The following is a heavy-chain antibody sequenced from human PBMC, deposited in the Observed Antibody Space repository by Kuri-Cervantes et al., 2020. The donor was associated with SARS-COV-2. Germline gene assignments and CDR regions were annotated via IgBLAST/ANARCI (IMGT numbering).Heavy chain of an antibody. CDR2: INHSGST. CDR1: GGSFSAYY. D-gene: IGHD3-10*01. J-gene: IGHJ4*01. Sequence: SETLSLTCAVYGGSFSAYYWRWSWIRQPPGKGLEWIGEINHSGSTNYKPSLKSRVTISVDTSKNQFSLKLSSVTAADTAVYYCARDHGSDELDYWGHGTLVTVSS. CDR3: ARDHGSDELDY. V-gene: IGHV4-34*01.